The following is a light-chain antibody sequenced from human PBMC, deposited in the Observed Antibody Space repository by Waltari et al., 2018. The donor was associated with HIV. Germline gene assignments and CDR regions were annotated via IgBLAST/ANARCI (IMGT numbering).Light chain of an antibody. J-gene: IGKJ2*01. CDR1: QDISNY. Sequence: DIQLAQSPSSLSASIGDSTTITFQASQDISNYLNWYQHKPGKAPKLLIYDASNLQTGVPSRFSGSGSGTDFTFTITSLQPEDFATYYCQQFDHLPYTFGQGTRLEIK. CDR3: QQFDHLPYT. V-gene: IGKV1-33*01. CDR2: DAS.